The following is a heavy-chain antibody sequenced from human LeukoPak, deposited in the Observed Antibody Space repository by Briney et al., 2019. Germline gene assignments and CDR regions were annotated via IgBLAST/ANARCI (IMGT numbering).Heavy chain of an antibody. D-gene: IGHD1-26*01. CDR2: MSYSGST. V-gene: IGHV4-39*01. J-gene: IGHJ2*01. CDR1: GDSISRNNYY. CDR3: ARVGYSGSYRDWYFDL. Sequence: PSETLSLTCTVSGDSISRNNYYWGWIRQPPGKGLEWIGQMSYSGSTYYNPSLKSRVTMSIDTSKSQFSLKLTSVTAADTAVYYCARVGYSGSYRDWYFDLWGRGTLVTVSS.